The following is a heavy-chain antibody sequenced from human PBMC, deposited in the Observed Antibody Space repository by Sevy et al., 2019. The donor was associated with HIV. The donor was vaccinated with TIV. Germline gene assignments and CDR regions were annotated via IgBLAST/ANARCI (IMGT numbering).Heavy chain of an antibody. V-gene: IGHV3-30-3*01. J-gene: IGHJ5*02. CDR3: ARDITVVTRYNWFDP. Sequence: GGSLRLSCAASGFTFSSYAMHWVRQAPGKGLEWVAVISYDGSNKYYADSVKGRFTISRDNSKNTLYLQMNSLRAEDTAVYYCARDITVVTRYNWFDPWGQRTLVTVSS. D-gene: IGHD2-15*01. CDR2: ISYDGSNK. CDR1: GFTFSSYA.